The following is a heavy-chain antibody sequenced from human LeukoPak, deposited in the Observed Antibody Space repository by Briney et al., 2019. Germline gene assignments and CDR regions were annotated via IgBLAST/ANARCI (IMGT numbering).Heavy chain of an antibody. CDR3: ARLKSPRTILMSAFDI. V-gene: IGHV1-3*01. D-gene: IGHD2-8*01. J-gene: IGHJ3*02. CDR1: GYTFTSYA. Sequence: ASVKVSCKASGYTFTSYAMHWVRQAPGQRLEWMGWINAGNGNTKYSQKFQGRVTITRDTSASTAYMELSSLRSEDTAVYYCARLKSPRTILMSAFDIWGQGTMVTVSS. CDR2: INAGNGNT.